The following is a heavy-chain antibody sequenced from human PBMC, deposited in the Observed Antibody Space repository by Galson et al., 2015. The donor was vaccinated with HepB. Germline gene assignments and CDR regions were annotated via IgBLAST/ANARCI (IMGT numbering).Heavy chain of an antibody. CDR2: IDSSSSYT. J-gene: IGHJ4*02. CDR3: VRDPPLGTPFDH. Sequence: SLRLSCAGSGFTFSSYNMNWVRQAPGKGLEWVGSIDSSSSYTYYADSLKGRFTISRDNAKNSLYLQMNSLRPEDTAVYYCVRDPPLGTPFDHWGQGTLVTVSS. D-gene: IGHD7-27*01. V-gene: IGHV3-21*01. CDR1: GFTFSSYN.